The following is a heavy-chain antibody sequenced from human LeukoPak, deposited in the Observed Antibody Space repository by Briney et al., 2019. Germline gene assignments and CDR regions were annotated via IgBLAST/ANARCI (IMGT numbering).Heavy chain of an antibody. CDR2: IYYSGST. D-gene: IGHD6-6*01. CDR3: ARDDARSLRYYYGMDV. CDR1: GGSISSSSYY. J-gene: IGHJ6*02. Sequence: SETLSLTCTVSGGSISSSSYYWGWIRQPPGKGLEWIGSIYYSGSTNYNPSLKSRVTISVDTSKNQFSLKLSSVTAADTAVYYCARDDARSLRYYYGMDVWGQGTTVTVSS. V-gene: IGHV4-39*07.